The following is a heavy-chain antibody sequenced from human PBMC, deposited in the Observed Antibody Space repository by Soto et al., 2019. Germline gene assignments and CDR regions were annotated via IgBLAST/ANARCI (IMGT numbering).Heavy chain of an antibody. Sequence: QVQLVESGGGVVQPGRSLRLSCAASGFTFSSYGMHWVRQAPGKGLEWVAVISYDGSNKYYADSVKGRFTISRDNSKNTLYLQMNSLRAEDTAVYYCAKLHDYGDCEGVYWGQGTLVTVSS. CDR1: GFTFSSYG. CDR2: ISYDGSNK. V-gene: IGHV3-30*18. J-gene: IGHJ4*02. D-gene: IGHD4-17*01. CDR3: AKLHDYGDCEGVY.